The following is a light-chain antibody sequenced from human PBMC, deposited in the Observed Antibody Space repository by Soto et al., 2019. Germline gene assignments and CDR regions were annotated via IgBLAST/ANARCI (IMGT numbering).Light chain of an antibody. V-gene: IGLV2-18*02. CDR1: SSDVGRYNH. CDR2: DVS. CDR3: SSYTGSTTLVV. Sequence: QSVLTQPPSVSGSPGQSVTISCTGTSSDVGRYNHVSWYQQPPGTAPKLMIFDVSKRPSGVPDRFSGSKSGNTASLTISGLQAEDEAEYYCSSYTGSTTLVVFGGGTKLTVL. J-gene: IGLJ3*02.